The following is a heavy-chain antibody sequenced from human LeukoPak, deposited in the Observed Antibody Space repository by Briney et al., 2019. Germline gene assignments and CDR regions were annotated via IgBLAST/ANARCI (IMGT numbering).Heavy chain of an antibody. V-gene: IGHV3-73*01. CDR2: VRSKANSYAT. J-gene: IGHJ6*02. Sequence: PGGSLRLSCAASGFTFSGSAMHWVRQASGKGLERVGRVRSKANSYATAYAASVKGRFTISRDDSKNTAYLQVNSLKTEDTAVYYCTRVVPTDPSLTMDVWGQGTTVTVSS. D-gene: IGHD2-2*01. CDR3: TRVVPTDPSLTMDV. CDR1: GFTFSGSA.